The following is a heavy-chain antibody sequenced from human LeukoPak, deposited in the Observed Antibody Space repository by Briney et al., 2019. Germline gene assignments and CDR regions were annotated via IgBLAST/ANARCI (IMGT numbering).Heavy chain of an antibody. D-gene: IGHD1-26*01. Sequence: GGSLRLSCAASGFTFRNFGMHWVRQAPGKGLEWVAFIQYDGRDKFYADSVKGRFTISRDNSKNTLHLQTNSLRAEDTALYYCAKDLGSGSYAADYWGQGTLVTVSS. CDR3: AKDLGSGSYAADY. CDR2: IQYDGRDK. J-gene: IGHJ4*02. V-gene: IGHV3-30*02. CDR1: GFTFRNFG.